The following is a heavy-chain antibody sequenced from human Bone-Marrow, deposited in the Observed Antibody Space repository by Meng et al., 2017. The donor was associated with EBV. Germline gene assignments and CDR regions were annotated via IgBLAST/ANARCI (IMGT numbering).Heavy chain of an antibody. Sequence: QGAGPGVVRPSGTLPLTWSVSGSSITSGNYFWGWIRQSPGKGLEWLGSIFFNGNTYYNPSLKRRVTISLDTSRNQFSLRLTPVTAADTGVYYCARPFSSSDYYFDYWGRGTLVTVSS. CDR1: GSSITSGNYF. J-gene: IGHJ4*02. CDR3: ARPFSSSDYYFDY. CDR2: IFFNGNT. D-gene: IGHD6-6*01. V-gene: IGHV4-39*01.